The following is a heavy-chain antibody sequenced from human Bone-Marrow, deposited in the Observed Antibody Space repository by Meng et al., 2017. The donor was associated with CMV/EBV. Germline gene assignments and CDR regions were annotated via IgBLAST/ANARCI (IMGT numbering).Heavy chain of an antibody. V-gene: IGHV3-30*04. Sequence: GESLKISCAASGFTFSSYAMHWVRQAPGKGLEWVAVISYDGSNKYYADSVKGRFTISRDNSKNTLYLQMNSLRAEDTAVYYCARDRLRISTSSLPYYGMDVWTQGTTVTFSS. CDR2: ISYDGSNK. CDR3: ARDRLRISTSSLPYYGMDV. CDR1: GFTFSSYA. J-gene: IGHJ6*01. D-gene: IGHD2-2*01.